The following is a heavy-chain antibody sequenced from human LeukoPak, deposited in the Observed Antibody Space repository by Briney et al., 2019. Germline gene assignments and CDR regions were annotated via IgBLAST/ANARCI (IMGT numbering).Heavy chain of an antibody. D-gene: IGHD5-24*01. CDR1: GGTFSSYA. V-gene: IGHV1-69*13. J-gene: IGHJ5*02. CDR3: ARDPGMATITSYWFDP. CDR2: IIPIFGTA. Sequence: SVKVSCKASGGTFSSYAISWVRQAPGQGLEWMGGIIPIFGTANYAQKFQGRVTITADESTSTAYMELSSLRSEDTAVYYCARDPGMATITSYWFDPWGQGTLVTVSS.